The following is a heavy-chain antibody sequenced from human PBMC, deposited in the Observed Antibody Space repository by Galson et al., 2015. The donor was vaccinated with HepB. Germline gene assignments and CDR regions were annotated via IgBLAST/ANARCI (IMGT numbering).Heavy chain of an antibody. CDR1: GGTFSNYA. V-gene: IGHV1-3*01. CDR3: ARVGGGVY. Sequence: SVKVSCKASGGTFSNYAMHWVRQAPGQRLEWMGWINAGNGDTKYSQKFQGRVTITGDTSATTAYMELSSLRSEDTAVYYCARVGGGVYWGQGTLVTVSS. J-gene: IGHJ4*02. D-gene: IGHD1-26*01. CDR2: INAGNGDT.